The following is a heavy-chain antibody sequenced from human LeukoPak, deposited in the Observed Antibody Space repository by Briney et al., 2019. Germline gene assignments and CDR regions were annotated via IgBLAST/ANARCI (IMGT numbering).Heavy chain of an antibody. CDR3: ARIDGWYYYYYMDV. D-gene: IGHD2-15*01. Sequence: ASVKVSCKASGYNFTSYGISWDRQASGQGLKLMRWISAYNGNTNYAQKLQGRVTMTTDTSTSTAYMEVRSLRSDDTAVYYCARIDGWYYYYYMDVWGKGTTVTVSS. J-gene: IGHJ6*03. CDR2: ISAYNGNT. V-gene: IGHV1-18*01. CDR1: GYNFTSYG.